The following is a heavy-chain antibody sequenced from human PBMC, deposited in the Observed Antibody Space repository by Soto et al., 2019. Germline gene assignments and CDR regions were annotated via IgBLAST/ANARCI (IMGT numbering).Heavy chain of an antibody. CDR2: ISAYNGNT. V-gene: IGHV1-18*04. J-gene: IGHJ6*02. CDR1: GYTFTSYG. D-gene: IGHD5-12*01. CDR3: ARDMEWLRPDSTVFYYYYGMDV. Sequence: ASVKVSCKASGYTFTSYGISWVRQAPGQGLEWMGWISAYNGNTNYAQKLQGRVTMTTDTSTSTAYMELRSLRSDDTAVYYCARDMEWLRPDSTVFYYYYGMDVWGQGTTVTVSS.